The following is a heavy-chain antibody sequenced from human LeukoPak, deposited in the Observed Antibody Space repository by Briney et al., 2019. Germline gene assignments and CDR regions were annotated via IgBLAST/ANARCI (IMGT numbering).Heavy chain of an antibody. J-gene: IGHJ4*02. D-gene: IGHD2-15*01. Sequence: SQTFSLTCAISGDSVSSNIAAWNWIRQSPSRGLEWLGRTYYRSKWYNDYAVSVRSRITIDPDTSKNQFSLQLNSVTPEDTAVYYCAKDCGTGPFACSHWGQGTLVTVSS. CDR3: AKDCGTGPFACSH. V-gene: IGHV6-1*01. CDR2: TYYRSKWYN. CDR1: GDSVSSNIAA.